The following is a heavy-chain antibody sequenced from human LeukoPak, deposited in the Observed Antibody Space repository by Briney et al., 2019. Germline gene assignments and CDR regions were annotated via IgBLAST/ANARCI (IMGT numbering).Heavy chain of an antibody. D-gene: IGHD1-26*01. CDR2: IRYDGSNK. CDR3: AKAPSGFRWGLPRFHFDY. CDR1: GFTFSSYG. Sequence: PGGSLRLSCAASGFTFSSYGMHWVRQAPGKGLEWVAFIRYDGSNKYYADSVKGRFTISRDNSKNTLYLQMNSLRAEDTAVYYCAKAPSGFRWGLPRFHFDYWGQGTLVTVSS. J-gene: IGHJ4*02. V-gene: IGHV3-30*02.